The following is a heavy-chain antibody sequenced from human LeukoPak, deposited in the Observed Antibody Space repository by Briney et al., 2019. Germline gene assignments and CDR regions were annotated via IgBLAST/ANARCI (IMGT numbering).Heavy chain of an antibody. V-gene: IGHV4-4*02. Sequence: PSETLSLTCAVSGGSISSSNWWSCVRQPPGKGLEWIGEVYHSGSTNYNPSLKSRVTISVDKSKNQFSLQLSSVTAADAAVYYCARDTMVRGVTTFDYWGQGTLVTVSS. CDR1: GGSISSSNW. CDR2: VYHSGST. J-gene: IGHJ4*02. CDR3: ARDTMVRGVTTFDY. D-gene: IGHD3-10*01.